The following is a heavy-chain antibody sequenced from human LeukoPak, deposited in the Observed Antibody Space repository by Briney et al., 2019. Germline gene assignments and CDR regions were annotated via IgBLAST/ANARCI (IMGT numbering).Heavy chain of an antibody. V-gene: IGHV4-59*08. CDR2: IHHSGSA. D-gene: IGHD2-21*02. Sequence: PSETLSLTCTVSDDSISSYYWIWIRQPPGKGLEGIGYIHHSGSANYNPSLRSRITMSVDTSKNHFSLSLTSVTAADTAVYYCARLPGCSGADCFRAFDIWGQGTMVTVSS. J-gene: IGHJ3*02. CDR1: DDSISSYY. CDR3: ARLPGCSGADCFRAFDI.